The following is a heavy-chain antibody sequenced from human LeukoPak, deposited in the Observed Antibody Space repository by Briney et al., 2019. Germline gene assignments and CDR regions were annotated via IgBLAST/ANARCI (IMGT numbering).Heavy chain of an antibody. CDR3: ARNRVATIYGKFDY. CDR1: GGSVSAFY. J-gene: IGHJ4*02. Sequence: KPSETLSLTCTVSGGSVSAFYWSWIRQPPGKGLQWIEYVSYTGSTNHTGSTNYNPSLKSRVNISVDTSNNQFSLKLSSLTAADTAVYFCARNRVATIYGKFDYWGQGTLVTVSS. CDR2: VSYTGSTNHTGST. D-gene: IGHD5-12*01. V-gene: IGHV4-59*02.